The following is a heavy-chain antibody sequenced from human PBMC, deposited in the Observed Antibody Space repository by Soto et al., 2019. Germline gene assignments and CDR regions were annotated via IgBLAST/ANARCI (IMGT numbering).Heavy chain of an antibody. V-gene: IGHV1-69*12. J-gene: IGHJ4*02. Sequence: QVQLVQSGAEVKKPGSSVKVSCKASGGTFSSYAISWVRQAPGQGLEWMGGIIPIFGTAHYAQKFQGRVTITADSSTXTAYMVRSSLRSEDTAVYYWARLGYCGGPSRDSDYWGQGTLVTVSS. CDR2: IIPIFGTA. D-gene: IGHD2-15*01. CDR1: GGTFSSYA. CDR3: ARLGYCGGPSRDSDY.